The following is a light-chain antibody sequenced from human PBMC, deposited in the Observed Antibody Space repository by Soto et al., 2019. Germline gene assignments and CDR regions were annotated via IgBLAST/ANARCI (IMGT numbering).Light chain of an antibody. Sequence: QAVVTQETSMSVSPGGTVTLACGSSTGTVTSGHYPYWFQQKPGQAPRTLIYDTSNKQSWTPARFSGSLLGGKAALTLSGAQPEDEADYYCLLPYSDAWVFGGGTKVTVL. CDR2: DTS. CDR1: TGTVTSGHY. CDR3: LLPYSDAWV. J-gene: IGLJ3*02. V-gene: IGLV7-46*01.